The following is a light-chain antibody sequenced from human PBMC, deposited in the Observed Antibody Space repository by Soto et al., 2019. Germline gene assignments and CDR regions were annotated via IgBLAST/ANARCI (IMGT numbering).Light chain of an antibody. CDR2: TSD. V-gene: IGLV1-44*01. CDR1: SSNTGRNA. J-gene: IGLJ1*01. CDR3: ASWDDSLSGYV. Sequence: QSVLTRPPSTSGTPGQRVTISCSGSSSNTGRNAVNWYQQLPGTAPKLLIYTSDQRPSGVPDRFSGSQSGTSASLAISGLQSEDEADYYCASWDDSLSGYVFGTGTKVTVL.